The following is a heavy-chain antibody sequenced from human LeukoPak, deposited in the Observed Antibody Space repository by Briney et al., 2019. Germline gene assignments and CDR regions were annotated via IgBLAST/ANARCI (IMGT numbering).Heavy chain of an antibody. Sequence: SQTLSLTCTVSADSISRGSYYWTWIRQPAGKGLEWIGHIYTSGSTNYNPSLKSRVTISVDTSKNQFSQKLSSVTAADTAVYYCAREFSYWGQGTLVTISS. J-gene: IGHJ4*02. CDR3: AREFSY. V-gene: IGHV4-61*09. CDR1: ADSISRGSYY. CDR2: IYTSGST.